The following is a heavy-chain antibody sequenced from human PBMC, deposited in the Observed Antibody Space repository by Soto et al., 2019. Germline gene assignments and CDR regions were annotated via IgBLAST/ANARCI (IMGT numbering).Heavy chain of an antibody. CDR3: ARLPYDFWSGYYNLYYYYYMDV. D-gene: IGHD3-3*01. Sequence: QVQLQESGPGLVKPSQTLSLTCTVSGGSISSGGYYWSWIRQHPGKGLEWIGYIYYSGSTYYNPSLKSRVTISVDTPKNQFSLKLSSVTAADTAVYYCARLPYDFWSGYYNLYYYYYMDVWGKRTTVTVSS. V-gene: IGHV4-31*03. J-gene: IGHJ6*03. CDR2: IYYSGST. CDR1: GGSISSGGYY.